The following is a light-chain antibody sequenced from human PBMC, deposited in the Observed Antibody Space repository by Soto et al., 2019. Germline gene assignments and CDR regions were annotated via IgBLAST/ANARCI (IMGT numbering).Light chain of an antibody. CDR3: QQFNSYPLT. CDR1: QGISSA. CDR2: DAS. V-gene: IGKV1-13*02. J-gene: IGKJ4*01. Sequence: AIQLTQSPFSLSASVGDRVTITCRASQGISSALAWYQQKPGKAPNLLIYDASSLESGVPSRFSGSGSGTDFTLTISSLQPEDFATYYCQQFNSYPLTFGGGTKVEIK.